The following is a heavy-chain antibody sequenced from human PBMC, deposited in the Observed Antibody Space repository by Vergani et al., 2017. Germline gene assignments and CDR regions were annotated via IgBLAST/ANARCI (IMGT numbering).Heavy chain of an antibody. CDR2: IYYSGLT. D-gene: IGHD6-19*01. CDR1: ADSISSGSYY. J-gene: IGHJ4*02. Sequence: QVNLQESGPGLVKPSETLFLTCTVSADSISSGSYYWGWIRQPPRKSLEWIGSIYYSGLTYYNPSLKSRVAISVDTSKNQFSLKVTSVTAADTAVYFCARQRPGSGWSPGDFDDWGQGILVTVSS. CDR3: ARQRPGSGWSPGDFDD. V-gene: IGHV4-39*01.